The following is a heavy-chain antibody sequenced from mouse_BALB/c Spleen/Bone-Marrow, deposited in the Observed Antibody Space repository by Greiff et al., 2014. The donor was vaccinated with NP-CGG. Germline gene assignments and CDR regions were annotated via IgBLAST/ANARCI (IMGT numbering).Heavy chain of an antibody. V-gene: IGHV3-1*02. Sequence: VQLQQSGPDLVKPSHSLSLTCTVTGYSITSGYSWHWIRQFPGNKLEWMSYLHYSGNTNYNPSLKDRITITRDTSKNKFFLQLNSVTTEDTATYYCASDEGYYAMDYWGQGTSVTVSS. CDR3: ASDEGYYAMDY. J-gene: IGHJ4*01. CDR2: LHYSGNT. CDR1: GYSITSGYS.